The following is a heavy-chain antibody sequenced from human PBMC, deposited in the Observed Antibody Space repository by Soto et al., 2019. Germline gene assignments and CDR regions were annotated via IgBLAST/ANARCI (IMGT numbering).Heavy chain of an antibody. V-gene: IGHV3-21*01. CDR2: ITSGSGVT. Sequence: GGSLRLSCVASGLRFTSYGMSWVRQAPGRGLEWVSSITSGSGVTFYADSVKGRFTISRDNAKNSLHLQMNSLRAEDAAVYYCTTYTGTYRDYWGLGTLVTVSS. CDR1: GLRFTSYG. J-gene: IGHJ4*02. CDR3: TTYTGTYRDY. D-gene: IGHD1-26*01.